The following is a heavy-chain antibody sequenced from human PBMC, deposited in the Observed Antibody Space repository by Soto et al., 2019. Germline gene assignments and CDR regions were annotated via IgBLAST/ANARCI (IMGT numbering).Heavy chain of an antibody. CDR1: GGTFSSYA. V-gene: IGHV1-69*13. CDR2: IIPIFGTA. J-gene: IGHJ6*02. D-gene: IGHD3-3*01. CDR3: ARGRHDFWSGYPYTRQYYYYYGMDV. Sequence: SVKVSCKASGGTFSSYAISWVRQAPGQGLEWMGGIIPIFGTANYAQKFQGRVTITADESTSTAYMELSSLRSEDTAVYYCARGRHDFWSGYPYTRQYYYYYGMDVWGQGTTVTVSS.